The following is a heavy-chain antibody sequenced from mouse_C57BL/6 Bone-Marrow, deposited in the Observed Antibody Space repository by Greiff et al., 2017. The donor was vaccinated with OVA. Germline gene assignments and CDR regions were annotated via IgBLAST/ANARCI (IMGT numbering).Heavy chain of an antibody. D-gene: IGHD2-4*01. CDR3: TTRVYFDYDGGYYVDF. J-gene: IGHJ2*01. CDR1: GFNIKDDY. V-gene: IGHV14-4*01. Sequence: EVQLQQSGAELVRPGASVKLSCTASGFNIKDDYMHWVKQRPDQGLEWIGWIDPENGDTEYASKFQGKATITADPSSNTTYLQLSRLPSEDNVGYYCTTRVYFDYDGGYYVDFRGQGNTPTGSA. CDR2: IDPENGDT.